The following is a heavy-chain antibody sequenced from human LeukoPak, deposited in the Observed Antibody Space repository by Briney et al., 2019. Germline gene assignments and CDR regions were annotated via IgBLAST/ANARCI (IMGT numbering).Heavy chain of an antibody. CDR2: IKQDGSEK. Sequence: GGSLRLSCAASGFTFSSYWMSWVRQAPGKGLEWVANIKQDGSEKYYVDSVKGRFTISRDNAKNSLYLQMNSLRAEDTALYYCAKDSSSGVDTAMVQTDRGQGTLVTVSS. V-gene: IGHV3-7*03. CDR1: GFTFSSYW. CDR3: AKDSSSGVDTAMVQTD. D-gene: IGHD5-18*01. J-gene: IGHJ4*02.